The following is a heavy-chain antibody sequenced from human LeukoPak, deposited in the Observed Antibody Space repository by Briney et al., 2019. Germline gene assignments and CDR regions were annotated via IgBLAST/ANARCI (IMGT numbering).Heavy chain of an antibody. CDR1: GFTFSSYS. CDR2: ISSSSSYI. J-gene: IGHJ4*02. CDR3: ARLDWVAAADPFDY. D-gene: IGHD6-25*01. V-gene: IGHV3-21*01. Sequence: PGGSLRLSCAASGFTFSSYSMNWVRQAPGKGLEWVSSISSSSSYIYYADSVKGRFTISRDNAKNTLYLQMNSLRAEDTAVYYCARLDWVAAADPFDYWGQGTLVTVSS.